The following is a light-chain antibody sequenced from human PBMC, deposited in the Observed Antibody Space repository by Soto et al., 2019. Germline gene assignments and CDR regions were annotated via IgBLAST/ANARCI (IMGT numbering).Light chain of an antibody. CDR3: QHDGSSPL. J-gene: IGKJ3*01. CDR2: GAS. Sequence: EIVLTQSPGTLSLSPGERATLSCRASQSVSSSYLAWYQQKPGQAPRLLIYGASSRATGIPDRFSGSGSGTDFTRTISLLQPEFFAEYYCQHDGSSPLFGRGTKVDIK. CDR1: QSVSSSY. V-gene: IGKV3-20*01.